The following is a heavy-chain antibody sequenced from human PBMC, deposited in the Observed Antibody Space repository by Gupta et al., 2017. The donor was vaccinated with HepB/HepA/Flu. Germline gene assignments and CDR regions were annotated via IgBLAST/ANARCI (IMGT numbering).Heavy chain of an antibody. V-gene: IGHV1-46*01. CDR2: IRPGGGNR. CDR1: GYTFTNYY. CDR3: AREPNESFKFDY. J-gene: IGHJ4*02. Sequence: QVQLVQSGAEVKEPGASVKVSCKTYGYTFTNYYIHWVRQAPGQRLEWMGIIRPGGGNREDAQKFRGRVALTRDTATTTLYMEVRRLRSEDTAVYYWAREPNESFKFDYWGQGTQVTVS. D-gene: IGHD1-26*01.